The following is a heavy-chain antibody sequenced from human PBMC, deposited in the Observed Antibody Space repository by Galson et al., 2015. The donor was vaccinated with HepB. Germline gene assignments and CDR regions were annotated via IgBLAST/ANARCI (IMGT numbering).Heavy chain of an antibody. CDR2: IYYSGST. Sequence: LSLTCTVSGGSISSSSYYWGWIRQPPGRGLEWIGSIYYSGSTYYNPSLKSRVTISVDTSKNQFSLKLSSVTAADTAVYYCARAQQLVDYWGQGTLVTVSS. J-gene: IGHJ4*02. D-gene: IGHD6-13*01. CDR3: ARAQQLVDY. V-gene: IGHV4-39*07. CDR1: GGSISSSSYY.